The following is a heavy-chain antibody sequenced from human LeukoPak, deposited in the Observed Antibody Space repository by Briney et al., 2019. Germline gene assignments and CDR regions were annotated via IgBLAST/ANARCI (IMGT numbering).Heavy chain of an antibody. CDR1: GFTFSSYS. CDR3: ARGRFCGGDCLDHAFDI. D-gene: IGHD2-21*02. J-gene: IGHJ3*02. Sequence: GGSLRLSCAASGFTFSSYSMNWVRQAPGKGLEWVSSISSSSSYIYYADSVKGRFTISRDNAKNSLYLQMNSLRAEDTAVYYCARGRFCGGDCLDHAFDIWGQGTMVTVSS. CDR2: ISSSSSYI. V-gene: IGHV3-21*01.